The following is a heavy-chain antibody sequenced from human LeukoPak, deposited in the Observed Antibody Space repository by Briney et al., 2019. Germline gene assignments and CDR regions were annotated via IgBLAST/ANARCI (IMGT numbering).Heavy chain of an antibody. CDR1: GFTFSSSA. Sequence: PGGFLRLSCAASGFTFSSSAMSWVRQAPGKGLEWVANIKQDGSEKYYVDSVKGRFTISRDNAKNSLYLQMNSLRAEDTAVYYCARGWIQLWPFDYWGQGTLVTVSS. CDR2: IKQDGSEK. D-gene: IGHD5-18*01. J-gene: IGHJ4*02. V-gene: IGHV3-7*03. CDR3: ARGWIQLWPFDY.